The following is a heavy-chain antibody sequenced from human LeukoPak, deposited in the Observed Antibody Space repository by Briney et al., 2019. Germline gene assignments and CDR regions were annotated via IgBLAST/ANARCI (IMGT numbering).Heavy chain of an antibody. J-gene: IGHJ4*02. D-gene: IGHD3-22*01. CDR1: GFNVSLSY. CDR3: AKDPTYYYDSSGPG. V-gene: IGHV3-53*01. Sequence: GGSLRLSCAATGFNVSLSYMTWVRQAPGKGLEWLAVVFGGGSKYHADSVKDRFTISRDTVRNTVDLQMKSLRVEDTAVYYCAKDPTYYYDSSGPGWGQGTLVTVSS. CDR2: VFGGGSK.